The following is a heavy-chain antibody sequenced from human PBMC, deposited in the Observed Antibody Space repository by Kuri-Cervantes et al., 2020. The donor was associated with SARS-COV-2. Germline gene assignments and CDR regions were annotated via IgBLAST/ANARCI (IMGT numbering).Heavy chain of an antibody. CDR2: INPSGGST. J-gene: IGHJ3*02. V-gene: IGHV1-46*01. D-gene: IGHD3-22*01. CDR3: ARGFRGSNYYDSSGPHDAFDI. CDR1: GYTFTSYG. Sequence: ASVKVSCKASGYTFTSYGISWVRQAPGQGLEWMGIINPSGGSTSYAQKFQGRVTMTRDTSTSTVYMELSSLRSEDTAVYYCARGFRGSNYYDSSGPHDAFDIWGQGTMVTVSS.